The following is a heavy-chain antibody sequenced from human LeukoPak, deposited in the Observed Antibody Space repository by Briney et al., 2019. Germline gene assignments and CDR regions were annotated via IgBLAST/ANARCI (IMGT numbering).Heavy chain of an antibody. CDR3: AVKGYYYDSSGFKALDY. V-gene: IGHV3-23*01. D-gene: IGHD3-22*01. J-gene: IGHJ4*02. CDR1: GFTFSSYA. Sequence: GGSLRLSCAASGFTFSSYAMSWVRQAPGKGLEWVSAISGSGGSTYYADSVKGRFTISRDNSKNTLYLQMNSLRAEDTAAYYCAVKGYYYDSSGFKALDYWGQGTLVTVSS. CDR2: ISGSGGST.